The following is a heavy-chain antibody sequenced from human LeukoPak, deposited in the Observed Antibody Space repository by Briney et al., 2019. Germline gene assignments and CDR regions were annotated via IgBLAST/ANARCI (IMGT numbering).Heavy chain of an antibody. D-gene: IGHD1-1*01. CDR3: ARDRLEGGETFDS. J-gene: IGHJ4*02. CDR1: GFSFRSYS. V-gene: IGHV3-21*01. CDR2: ITGSSSYI. Sequence: KPGGSLRLSYAASGFSFRSYSMDWVRQAPGKGLEWVSSITGSSSYISYADSVKGRFTISRDNAENSLFLQMNSLRPEDTAVYFCARDRLEGGETFDSWGQGTLVTVSS.